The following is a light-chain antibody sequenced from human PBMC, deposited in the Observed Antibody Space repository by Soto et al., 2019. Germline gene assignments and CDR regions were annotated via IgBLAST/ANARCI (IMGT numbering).Light chain of an antibody. CDR3: QDYNRDSEA. Sequence: DIQMTQSPSTLSGSVGDRVTITCRASQTISSWLAWYQQKPGKDPKLLIYKASTLKSGVPSRFSGSGSGTEFTVTTSRLEADEFATYYCQDYNRDSEAFGQGTKVELK. V-gene: IGKV1-5*03. CDR2: KAS. J-gene: IGKJ1*01. CDR1: QTISSW.